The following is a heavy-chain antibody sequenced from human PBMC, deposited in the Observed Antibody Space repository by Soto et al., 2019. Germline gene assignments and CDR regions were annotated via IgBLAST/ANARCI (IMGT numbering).Heavy chain of an antibody. D-gene: IGHD1-20*01. CDR3: ATSGSNLNDARAYYYGMDV. V-gene: IGHV1-24*01. CDR1: GYTLTELS. J-gene: IGHJ6*02. Sequence: ASVKVSCKVSGYTLTELSMHWVRQAPGKGLEWMGGFDPEDGETIYAQKFQGRVTMTEDTSTDTAYMELSSLRSEDTAVYYCATSGSNLNDARAYYYGMDVWGQGTTVTVSS. CDR2: FDPEDGET.